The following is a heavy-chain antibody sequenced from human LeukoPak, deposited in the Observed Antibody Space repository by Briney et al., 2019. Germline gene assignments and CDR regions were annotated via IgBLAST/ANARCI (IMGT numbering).Heavy chain of an antibody. CDR1: GYSFTSYG. CDR3: ARDGLYGDYEVDY. V-gene: IGHV1-18*01. D-gene: IGHD4-17*01. Sequence: VASVKVSCKASGYSFTSYGISWVRQATGHGLEWIGWISAYNGNTNYAQKLQGRVTMTTDTSTSTAYMELRSLRSDDTAVYYCARDGLYGDYEVDYWGQGTLVTVSS. CDR2: ISAYNGNT. J-gene: IGHJ4*02.